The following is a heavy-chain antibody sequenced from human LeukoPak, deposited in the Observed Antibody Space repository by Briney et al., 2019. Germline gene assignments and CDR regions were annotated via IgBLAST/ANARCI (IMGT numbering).Heavy chain of an antibody. J-gene: IGHJ2*01. V-gene: IGHV4-39*01. D-gene: IGHD4-17*01. CDR1: GDSINRSPHY. CDR3: ARPDGEYVMYWFFDL. CDR2: VYYTGST. Sequence: SETLSLTCSVSGDSINRSPHYWGWIRQPPGKGPEWIGSVYYTGSTSYSPSLKSRVTISVDTSKNQFSLQLRSVTAADTAVYFCARPDGEYVMYWFFDLWGRGTLVTVSS.